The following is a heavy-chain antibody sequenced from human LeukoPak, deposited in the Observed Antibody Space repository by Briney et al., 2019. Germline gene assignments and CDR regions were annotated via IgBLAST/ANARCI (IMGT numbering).Heavy chain of an antibody. CDR1: GFTFSSYA. CDR2: ISGSDGRT. Sequence: GGSLRLSCAASGFTFSSYAMSWVRRTPGQGLVWVSAISGSDGRTYYADSVKGRFTISRDNSKNTLYLQMNSLRADDTAVFYCAKDRDTYGYVTSFDYWGQGTLVTVSS. J-gene: IGHJ4*02. V-gene: IGHV3-23*01. CDR3: AKDRDTYGYVTSFDY. D-gene: IGHD5-18*01.